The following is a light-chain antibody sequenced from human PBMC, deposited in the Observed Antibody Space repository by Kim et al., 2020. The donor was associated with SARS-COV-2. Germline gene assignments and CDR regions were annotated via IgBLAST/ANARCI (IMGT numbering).Light chain of an antibody. CDR2: GAS. CDR3: QQYNSYPLT. V-gene: IGKV1-16*01. CDR1: QGIAKD. Sequence: AAVGDRVTISCRASQGIAKDLAWFQQKPGKAPKSLIYGASSLQSGVPWRFSGSGSGTEFTLTITSLQPEDFATYFCQQYNSYPLTFGGGTKVDIK. J-gene: IGKJ4*01.